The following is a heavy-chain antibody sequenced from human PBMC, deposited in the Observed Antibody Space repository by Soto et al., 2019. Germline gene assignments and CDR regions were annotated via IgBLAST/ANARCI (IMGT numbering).Heavy chain of an antibody. J-gene: IGHJ4*02. D-gene: IGHD3-16*01. Sequence: PGGSLRLSCSASGCSLSNYTWCWFRQAPGKGLEWVSLVSATAGTTYYTDSVKGRFTISRDNSRNTVYLQMNSLRADDTAVYYCAKDRLAGGFDYWGQGTLVTVSS. CDR2: VSATAGTT. CDR1: GCSLSNYT. V-gene: IGHV3-23*01. CDR3: AKDRLAGGFDY.